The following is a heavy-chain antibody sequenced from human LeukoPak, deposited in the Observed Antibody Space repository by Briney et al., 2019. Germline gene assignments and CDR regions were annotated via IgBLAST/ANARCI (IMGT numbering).Heavy chain of an antibody. CDR2: IYYSGST. J-gene: IGHJ4*02. CDR1: GGSVSSGSYY. V-gene: IGHV4-61*01. Sequence: SETLSLTCTVSGGSVSSGSYYWSWIRQPPGKGLEWIGYIYYSGSTNYNPSLKSRVTISVDTSKNQFSLKLSSVTAEDTAVYYCARQPDTATLSSDYWGQGTLVTVSS. D-gene: IGHD5-18*01. CDR3: ARQPDTATLSSDY.